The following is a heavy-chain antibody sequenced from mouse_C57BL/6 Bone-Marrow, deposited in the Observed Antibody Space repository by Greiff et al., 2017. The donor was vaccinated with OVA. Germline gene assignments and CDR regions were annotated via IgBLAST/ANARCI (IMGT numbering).Heavy chain of an antibody. Sequence: QVQLQQPGAELVKPGASVKMSCKASGYTFTSYWITWVKQRPGQGLEWIGDIYPGSGRTNSNEKFKRKATLTVDTSSSTAYMQLSSLTSEDSAVYYCARSGITTVEGDFAMDYWGQGTSVTVSS. CDR2: IYPGSGRT. CDR1: GYTFTSYW. D-gene: IGHD1-1*01. V-gene: IGHV1-55*01. CDR3: ARSGITTVEGDFAMDY. J-gene: IGHJ4*01.